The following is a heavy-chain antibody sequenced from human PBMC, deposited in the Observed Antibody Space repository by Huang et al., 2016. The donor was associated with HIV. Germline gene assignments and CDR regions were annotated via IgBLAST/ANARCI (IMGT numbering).Heavy chain of an antibody. Sequence: EVQLVESGGGLVQPGGSLRLSCAASGFTFSDHYMDWVRQAAGRGLEWVGLSRNKVRSYTTEYAASVKGRFTSSRDDSETSLYLQMNSLRTEDSAVYYCTGALASDTGMDVWGQGTTVTVSS. CDR3: TGALASDTGMDV. J-gene: IGHJ6*02. CDR1: GFTFSDHY. D-gene: IGHD6-19*01. CDR2: SRNKVRSYTT. V-gene: IGHV3-72*01.